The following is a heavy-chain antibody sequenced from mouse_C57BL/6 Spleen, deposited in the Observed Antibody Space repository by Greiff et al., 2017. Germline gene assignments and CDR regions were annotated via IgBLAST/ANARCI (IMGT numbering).Heavy chain of an antibody. CDR1: GYTFTSYW. J-gene: IGHJ2*01. CDR3: ARWGDGYYD. Sequence: QVQLKQSGAELVKPGASVKLSCKASGYTFTSYWMHWVKQRPGQGLEWIGMIHPNSGSTNYNEKFKSKATLTVDKSSSTAYMQLSSLTSEDSAVYYCARWGDGYYDWGQGTTLTVSS. CDR2: IHPNSGST. V-gene: IGHV1-64*01. D-gene: IGHD2-3*01.